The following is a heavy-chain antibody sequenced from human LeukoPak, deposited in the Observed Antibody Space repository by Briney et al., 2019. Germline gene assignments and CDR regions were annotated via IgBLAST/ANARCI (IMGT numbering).Heavy chain of an antibody. D-gene: IGHD3-10*01. Sequence: GGSLRLSCAASGFTFSSYSMNWVRQAPGKGLEWVSYISSTSSTIYYADSVKGRFTISRDTAKNSLYLQMNSLRAEDTAVYYCAKDDSTHGSGSYHHDAFDIWGQGTMVTVSS. J-gene: IGHJ3*02. V-gene: IGHV3-48*01. CDR3: AKDDSTHGSGSYHHDAFDI. CDR1: GFTFSSYS. CDR2: ISSTSSTI.